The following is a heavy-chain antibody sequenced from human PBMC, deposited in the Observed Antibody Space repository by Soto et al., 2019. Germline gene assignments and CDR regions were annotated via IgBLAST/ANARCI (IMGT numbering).Heavy chain of an antibody. V-gene: IGHV6-1*01. CDR2: TYYRSKWYN. Sequence: SQTLSITCAISGDSVSSNSAAWNWIRQSPSRGIEWLGRTYYRSKWYNDYEVSVKSRITINPDTSKNQFSLQLNSVTPEVPAVHYCARDRSRWLDWFVPWGPGTLVTVSS. D-gene: IGHD6-19*01. CDR3: ARDRSRWLDWFVP. CDR1: GDSVSSNSAA. J-gene: IGHJ5*02.